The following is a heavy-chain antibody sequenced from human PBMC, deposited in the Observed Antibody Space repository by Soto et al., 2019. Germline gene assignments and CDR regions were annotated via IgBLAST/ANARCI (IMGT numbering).Heavy chain of an antibody. V-gene: IGHV3-74*01. D-gene: IGHD4-4*01. J-gene: IGHJ3*02. Sequence: EVQLVESGGGLVQPGGSLRLSCAASGFSFSNYWMHWVRQAPGKGLVWVSRIKSDGCYTTYADSVKGRFTISRDNDKSTLYLQMNSLRAEDTAVYDCTSTTITSDAFDIWGQGTVVTVSS. CDR3: TSTTITSDAFDI. CDR1: GFSFSNYW. CDR2: IKSDGCYT.